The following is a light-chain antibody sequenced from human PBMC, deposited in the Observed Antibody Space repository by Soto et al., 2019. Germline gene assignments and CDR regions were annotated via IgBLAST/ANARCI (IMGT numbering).Light chain of an antibody. CDR2: NVY. CDR1: SSDVGAYNF. CDR3: SAYTVSRTYV. J-gene: IGLJ1*01. Sequence: QSALTQPASVSGSNGQSITISCTGTSSDVGAYNFVSWHQQHPGKAPKLMIYNVYDRPSGISYRFSGSKSGNTASLTISGLQGEDEADYYCSAYTVSRTYVFGTGTKLTVL. V-gene: IGLV2-14*03.